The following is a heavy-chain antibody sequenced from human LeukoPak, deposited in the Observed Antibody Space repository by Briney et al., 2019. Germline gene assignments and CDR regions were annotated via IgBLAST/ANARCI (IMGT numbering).Heavy chain of an antibody. J-gene: IGHJ4*02. V-gene: IGHV6-1*01. CDR1: GDSVSSNSAA. D-gene: IGHD3-16*01. CDR2: TYYRSKWSN. Sequence: SQTLSLTCAISGDSVSSNSAAWNWIRQSPSRGLEWLGRTYYRSKWSNDYSVSVKSRISINPDTSKNQFSLQLTSVTPEDTAVYYRARFDYGAPDYWGQGTLVTVSS. CDR3: ARFDYGAPDY.